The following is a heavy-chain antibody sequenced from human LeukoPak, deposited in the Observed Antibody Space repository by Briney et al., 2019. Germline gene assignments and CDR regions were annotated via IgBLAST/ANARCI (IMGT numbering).Heavy chain of an antibody. CDR3: ARRGDYYDSSGYYYVYNY. Sequence: ASVKVSCKASGYTFTSYDINWVRQATGQGLEWMGWMNPNSGNTGYAQKFQGRVTITRNTSISTAYMELRSLRSEDTAVYYCARRGDYYDSSGYYYVYNYWGQGTLVTVSS. CDR1: GYTFTSYD. CDR2: MNPNSGNT. V-gene: IGHV1-8*03. J-gene: IGHJ4*02. D-gene: IGHD3-22*01.